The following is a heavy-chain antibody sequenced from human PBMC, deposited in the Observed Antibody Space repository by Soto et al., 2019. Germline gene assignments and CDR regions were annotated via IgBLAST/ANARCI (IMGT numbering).Heavy chain of an antibody. J-gene: IGHJ4*02. D-gene: IGHD4-4*01. CDR3: ARTTGRHLDF. V-gene: IGHV4-39*01. CDR1: YGSISVSNVF. CDR2: IDYSGTA. Sequence: SETLSLTCTVSYGSISVSNVFWCWFRHPPGKGLDWIGNIDYSGTAYFNPSLGTRVTFPVDTSKNQFSLTLYSVTAADTAVYYCARTTGRHLDFWGQGILVTV.